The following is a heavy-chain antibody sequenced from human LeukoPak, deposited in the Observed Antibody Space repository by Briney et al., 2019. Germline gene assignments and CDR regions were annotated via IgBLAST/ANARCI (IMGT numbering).Heavy chain of an antibody. CDR3: ARVPSHGSGT. Sequence: GGSLRLSCAVSGLSVSSNEMNWARQAPGKGLEWVSYISGTYYAKSRKGRFIISRDYCKNMLYLQMNSLRADDTAVYYCARVPSHGSGTWGQGTLVTVSS. V-gene: IGHV3-38-3*01. J-gene: IGHJ5*02. CDR2: ISGT. CDR1: GLSVSSNE. D-gene: IGHD3-10*01.